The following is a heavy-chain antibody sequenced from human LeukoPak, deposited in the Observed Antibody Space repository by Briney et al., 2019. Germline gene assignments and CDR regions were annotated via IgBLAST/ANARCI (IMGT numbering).Heavy chain of an antibody. Sequence: KPSETLSLTCTVSGVSISSSYWCWFRQAPGKGLEWIGYIYYVGSTYYNPSLKSRVTISLDTSQNQFSLKLSSVTAADTPVYYCAKRSPAPSGSSSWYYRFDPWGQGTLVTVSS. V-gene: IGHV4-59*01. CDR1: GVSISSSY. CDR2: IYYVGST. J-gene: IGHJ5*02. D-gene: IGHD6-13*01. CDR3: AKRSPAPSGSSSWYYRFDP.